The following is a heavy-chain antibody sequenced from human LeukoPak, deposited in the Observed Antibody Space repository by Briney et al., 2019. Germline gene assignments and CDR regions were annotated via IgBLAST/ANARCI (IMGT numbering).Heavy chain of an antibody. D-gene: IGHD2-2*01. CDR1: GYTFTSYA. V-gene: IGHV1-3*01. CDR2: INAGNGNT. CDR3: ARDPFNPDCSSTSCPDAFDI. Sequence: GASVKLSCTASGYTFTSYAMHWVRQAPGQRLEWMGWINAGNGNTKYSQKFQGRVTITRDTSASTAYMELSSLRSEDTAVYYCARDPFNPDCSSTSCPDAFDIWGQGTMVTVSS. J-gene: IGHJ3*02.